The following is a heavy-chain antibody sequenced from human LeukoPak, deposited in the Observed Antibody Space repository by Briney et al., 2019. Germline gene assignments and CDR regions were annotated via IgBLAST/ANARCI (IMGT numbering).Heavy chain of an antibody. CDR2: IYYSGST. D-gene: IGHD5-24*01. Sequence: PSETLSLTCTVSGGSMSSYYWSWIRQPPGKGLEWIGYIYYSGSTKYNPSLKSRVTISVDTSKNQFSPKLSSVTAADTAVYYCARGAGAGYNLEPFDYWGQGTLVTVSS. CDR1: GGSMSSYY. V-gene: IGHV4-59*08. J-gene: IGHJ4*02. CDR3: ARGAGAGYNLEPFDY.